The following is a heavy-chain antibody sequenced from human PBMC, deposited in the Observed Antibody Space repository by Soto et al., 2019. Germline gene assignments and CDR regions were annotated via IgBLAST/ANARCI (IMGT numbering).Heavy chain of an antibody. CDR1: GFTFSSYA. CDR2: ISGSGGST. D-gene: IGHD3-16*02. V-gene: IGHV3-23*01. CDR3: AKRDYIWGSYRYTWFDP. Sequence: GGSLRLSCAASGFTFSSYAMSWVRQAPGKGLEWVSAISGSGGSTYYADSVKGRFTISRDNSKNTLYLQMNSLRAEDTAVYYCAKRDYIWGSYRYTWFDPWGQGTLVTVSS. J-gene: IGHJ5*02.